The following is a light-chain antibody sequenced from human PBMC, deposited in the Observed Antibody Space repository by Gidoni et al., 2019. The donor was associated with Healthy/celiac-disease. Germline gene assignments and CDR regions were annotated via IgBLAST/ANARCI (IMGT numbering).Light chain of an antibody. V-gene: IGKV4-1*01. CDR2: WAS. J-gene: IGKJ3*01. Sequence: DIVMTQSPYSLAVSLGERATINCKSSQSVLCSSNNKNYLAWYQQKPGQPPKLLIYWASTRESGVPDRFSGSGSGTDFTLTISSLQAEDVAVYYCQQYYSTPDTFGPGTKVDIK. CDR3: QQYYSTPDT. CDR1: QSVLCSSNNKNY.